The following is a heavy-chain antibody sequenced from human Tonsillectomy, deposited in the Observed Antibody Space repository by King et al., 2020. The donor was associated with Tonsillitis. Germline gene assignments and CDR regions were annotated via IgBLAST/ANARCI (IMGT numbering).Heavy chain of an antibody. D-gene: IGHD3-10*01. Sequence: VQLQESGPGLVKPSETLSLTCTVSGGSISPYYWSWIRQPPGKGLELIGYIHYSGSTSYNPSLKSRVIISVDTSTNQFSLNLGSVTAADTAVYYCARFGYYYLDVWGKGTTVTVSS. CDR1: GGSISPYY. J-gene: IGHJ6*03. V-gene: IGHV4-59*01. CDR2: IHYSGST. CDR3: ARFGYYYLDV.